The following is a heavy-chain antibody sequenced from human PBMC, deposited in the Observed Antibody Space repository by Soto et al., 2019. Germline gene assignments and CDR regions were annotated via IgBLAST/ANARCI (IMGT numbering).Heavy chain of an antibody. J-gene: IGHJ3*01. CDR3: VGNMREPRDV. Sequence: QVQLVQSGAEVREPGSSVRVSCKASGGRLDSLTISWVRHAPGQGLEWMGRIIPVVSMASSAEKFQDRMKIDADKPTIRTYLEATNLRLEEPVMYYGVGNMREPRDVW. D-gene: IGHD1-26*01. CDR1: GGRLDSLT. CDR2: IIPVVSMA. V-gene: IGHV1-69*02.